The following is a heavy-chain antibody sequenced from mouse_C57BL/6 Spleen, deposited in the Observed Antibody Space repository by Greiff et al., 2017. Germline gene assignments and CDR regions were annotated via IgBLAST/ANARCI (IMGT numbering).Heavy chain of an antibody. CDR1: GYTFTSYW. V-gene: IGHV1-53*01. CDR2: INPSNGGT. D-gene: IGHD1-2*01. J-gene: IGHJ1*03. Sequence: VQLQEPGTELVKPGASVKLSCKASGYTFTSYWMHWVKQRPGQGLEWIGNINPSNGGTNYNAKFKSKATLTVAKSSSTAYMQLSSLTSEDSAVYYCARYDGYGYGWYFDVWGTGTTVTVSS. CDR3: ARYDGYGYGWYFDV.